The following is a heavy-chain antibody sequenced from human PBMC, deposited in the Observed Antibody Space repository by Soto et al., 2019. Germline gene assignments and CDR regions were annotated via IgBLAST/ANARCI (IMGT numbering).Heavy chain of an antibody. J-gene: IGHJ6*02. V-gene: IGHV1-18*01. Sequence: ASVKVSCKASGVTFSSYALSWVRQAPGQGPEWIGRVSPYNGDTNYAQKFQGRVTITTDTSTNTAYMDLRSLKSDDTAVYFCARDFLTRISWGSTTAQYSYYGMEVWGQGTTVTVSS. CDR1: GVTFSSYA. CDR2: VSPYNGDT. CDR3: ARDFLTRISWGSTTAQYSYYGMEV. D-gene: IGHD3-9*01.